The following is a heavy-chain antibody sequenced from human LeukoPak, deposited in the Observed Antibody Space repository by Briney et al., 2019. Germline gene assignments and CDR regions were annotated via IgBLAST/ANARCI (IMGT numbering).Heavy chain of an antibody. V-gene: IGHV4-34*01. CDR1: DGSFSGYY. CDR3: AIPKSGSSGWYPGGDAFDI. CDR2: IDHGGST. D-gene: IGHD6-19*01. Sequence: SETLSLTCAVYDGSFSGYYLSWIRQPPGKGLEWIGEIDHGGSTNYNSSLKSRVTISVDTPKNQFSLKLSSVTAADTAVYYCAIPKSGSSGWYPGGDAFDIWGQGTMVTVSS. J-gene: IGHJ3*02.